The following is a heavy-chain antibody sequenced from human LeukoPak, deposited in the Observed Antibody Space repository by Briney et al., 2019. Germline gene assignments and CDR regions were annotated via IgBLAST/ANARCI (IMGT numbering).Heavy chain of an antibody. CDR1: GGSFSGYY. D-gene: IGHD6-19*01. CDR2: INHSGST. J-gene: IGHJ4*02. V-gene: IGHV4-34*01. Sequence: SETLSLTCAVCGGSFSGYYWSWIRQPPGKGLEWIGEINHSGSTNYNPSLKSRVTISVDTSKNQFSLKLSSVTAADTAVYYCARARRRGIAVAGTLFDYWGQGTLVTVSS. CDR3: ARARRRGIAVAGTLFDY.